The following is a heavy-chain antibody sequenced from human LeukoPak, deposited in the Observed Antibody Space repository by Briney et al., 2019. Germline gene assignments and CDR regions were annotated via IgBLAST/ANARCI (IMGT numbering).Heavy chain of an antibody. D-gene: IGHD3-3*01. CDR3: ARDPAQYYDFWSGRPANDAFDI. CDR2: IYHSGST. Sequence: PSETLSLTCAVSGGSISSSNWWSWVRQPPGKGLEWIGEIYHSGSTNYNPSLKSRVTISVDKSKNQFSLKLSSVTAADTAVYYCARDPAQYYDFWSGRPANDAFDIWGQGTMVTVSS. CDR1: GGSISSSNW. J-gene: IGHJ3*02. V-gene: IGHV4-4*02.